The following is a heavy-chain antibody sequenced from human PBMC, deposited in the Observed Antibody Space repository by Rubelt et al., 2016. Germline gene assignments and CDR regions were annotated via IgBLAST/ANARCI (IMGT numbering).Heavy chain of an antibody. J-gene: IGHJ3*02. CDR3: ARDLGYSGYDRPIDAFDI. D-gene: IGHD5-12*01. V-gene: IGHV1-18*01. CDR2: ISAYNGNT. Sequence: GSSVKVSCKASGGTFSSYAISWVRQAPGQGLEWMGWISAYNGNTNYVQKLQGRVTMTTDTSTSTAYMELRSLRSDDTAVYYCARDLGYSGYDRPIDAFDIWGQGTMVTVSS. CDR1: GGTFSSYA.